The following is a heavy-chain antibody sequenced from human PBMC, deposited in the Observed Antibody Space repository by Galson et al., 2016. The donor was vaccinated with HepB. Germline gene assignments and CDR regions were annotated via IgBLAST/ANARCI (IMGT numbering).Heavy chain of an antibody. Sequence: SLRLSCAVSGFTASHDYMNWVRQAPGKELEWVSVIYSGGDTFYADSVKGRFTISRDNSKNTVYLHMSSLRSEDTVIYYCVRDPGLRNGMGGWGKGTTVIGSS. CDR3: VRDPGLRNGMGG. CDR2: IYSGGDT. J-gene: IGHJ6*04. CDR1: GFTASHDY. D-gene: IGHD4-17*01. V-gene: IGHV3-66*02.